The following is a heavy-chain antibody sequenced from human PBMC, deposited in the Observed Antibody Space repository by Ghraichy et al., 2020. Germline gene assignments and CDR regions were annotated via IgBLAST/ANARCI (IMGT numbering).Heavy chain of an antibody. Sequence: ASVKVSCKASGYTFIYYGITWLRQAPVPGLEWMGWITTKSGNTQYGWKFQGRVTMTTDTSTSTAYMELRRLRSDDTAVYYCERGINWFDPWGQGTRVTVSS. CDR1: GYTFIYYG. J-gene: IGHJ5*02. V-gene: IGHV1-18*01. CDR2: ITTKSGNT. CDR3: ERGINWFDP.